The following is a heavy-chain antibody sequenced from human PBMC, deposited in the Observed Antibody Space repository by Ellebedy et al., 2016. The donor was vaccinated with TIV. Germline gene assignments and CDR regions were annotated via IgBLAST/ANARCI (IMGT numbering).Heavy chain of an antibody. D-gene: IGHD1/OR15-1a*01. V-gene: IGHV3-33*06. CDR3: AKKSNNGDSEY. CDR1: GFTFSSYG. Sequence: PGGSLRLSCAASGFTFSSYGMHCVRQAPGKGLEWVAVIWYDGSNKYYADSVKGRFTISRDNSKNTLYLQMNSLRAEDTAVYYCAKKSNNGDSEYWGQGTLVTVSS. J-gene: IGHJ4*02. CDR2: IWYDGSNK.